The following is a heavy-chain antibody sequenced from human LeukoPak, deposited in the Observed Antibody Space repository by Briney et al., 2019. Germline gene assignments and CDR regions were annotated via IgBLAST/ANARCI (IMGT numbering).Heavy chain of an antibody. D-gene: IGHD3-10*01. V-gene: IGHV3-30*02. Sequence: GGSLRLSCAASGFTFINYGMHWVRQAPGKGLEWVAFVRYDGSNTYYADSVKGRFTISRDNSKNTLYLQMNSLRAEDTAVYYCAKDLLYGSGRGYFDYWGQGTLVTASS. CDR2: VRYDGSNT. CDR1: GFTFINYG. CDR3: AKDLLYGSGRGYFDY. J-gene: IGHJ4*02.